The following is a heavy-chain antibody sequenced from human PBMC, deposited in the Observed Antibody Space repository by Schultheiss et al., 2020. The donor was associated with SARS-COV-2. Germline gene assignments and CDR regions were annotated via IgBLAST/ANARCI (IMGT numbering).Heavy chain of an antibody. V-gene: IGHV3-30*03. Sequence: GESLKISCAASGFTVSSNYMSWVRQAPGKGLEWVAVISYDGSNKYYADSVKGRFTISRDNSKNTLYLQMNSLRAEDTAVYYCARDLSSGWYTGDAFDIWGQGTMVTVSS. CDR1: GFTVSSNY. CDR2: ISYDGSNK. CDR3: ARDLSSGWYTGDAFDI. J-gene: IGHJ3*02. D-gene: IGHD6-19*01.